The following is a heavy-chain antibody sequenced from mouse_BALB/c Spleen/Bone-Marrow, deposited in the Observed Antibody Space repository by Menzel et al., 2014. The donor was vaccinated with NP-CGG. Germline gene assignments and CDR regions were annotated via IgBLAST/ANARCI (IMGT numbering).Heavy chain of an antibody. V-gene: IGHV4-1*02. CDR1: GFDFSRYW. Sequence: DVKLQESGGGLVQPGGSLRLSCAASGFDFSRYWMSWVRQAPGKGLEWIGEINPDSSTINYTPSPKDKFIISRDNAKNTLYLQMSKVRSEDTALYYCAHRYDVAMDYWGQGTSVTVSS. CDR3: AHRYDVAMDY. J-gene: IGHJ4*01. D-gene: IGHD2-14*01. CDR2: INPDSSTI.